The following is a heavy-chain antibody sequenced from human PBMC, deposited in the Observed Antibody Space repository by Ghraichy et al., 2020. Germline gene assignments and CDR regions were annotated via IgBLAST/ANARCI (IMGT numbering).Heavy chain of an antibody. CDR2: ISSNGGST. J-gene: IGHJ4*02. Sequence: GGSLRLSCSASGFTFSSYAMHWVRQAPGKGLEYVSAISSNGGSTYYADSVKGRFTISRDNSKNTLYLQMSSLRAEDTAVYYCVKDHDQYKGSGNLGYWGQGTLVTVSS. CDR3: VKDHDQYKGSGNLGY. D-gene: IGHD3-3*01. CDR1: GFTFSSYA. V-gene: IGHV3-64D*06.